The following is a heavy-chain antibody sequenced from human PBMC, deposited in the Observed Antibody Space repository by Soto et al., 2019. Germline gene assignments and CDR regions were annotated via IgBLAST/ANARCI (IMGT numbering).Heavy chain of an antibody. V-gene: IGHV4-59*08. Sequence: PSETLSLTCTVSGGSISSYYWSWIRQPPGKGLEWIGYIYYSGSTNYNPSLKSRVTISVDTSKNQFSLKLSSVTAADTAVYYCARHDAETYYYDSSGYYYPSSVDYWGQGTLVTVSS. CDR2: IYYSGST. CDR3: ARHDAETYYYDSSGYYYPSSVDY. J-gene: IGHJ4*02. CDR1: GGSISSYY. D-gene: IGHD3-22*01.